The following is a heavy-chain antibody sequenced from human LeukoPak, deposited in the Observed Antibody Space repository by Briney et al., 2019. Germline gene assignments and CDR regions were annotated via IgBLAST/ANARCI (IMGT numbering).Heavy chain of an antibody. J-gene: IGHJ4*02. D-gene: IGHD3-22*01. CDR2: IKQDGSKK. Sequence: GGSLRLSCAASGFTFSSYWMTWVRQAPGKGLEWVANIKQDGSKKNYVDSVKGRFTISRDNAKNSLYLQMNSLRAEDTAVYYCATPLDYYDTSGYHQGGDWGQGILVTVSS. CDR3: ATPLDYYDTSGYHQGGD. CDR1: GFTFSSYW. V-gene: IGHV3-7*03.